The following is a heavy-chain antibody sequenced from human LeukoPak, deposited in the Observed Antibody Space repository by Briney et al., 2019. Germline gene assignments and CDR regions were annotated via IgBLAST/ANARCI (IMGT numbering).Heavy chain of an antibody. CDR3: ARRRYSGSSQHFDY. CDR2: LISSGAVT. Sequence: GGSLRLSCAASGFTLSSYAMSWVRQAPGKGLEWVSSLISSGAVTYYADSVKGRFTISRDNAKNSLYLQMNSLRAEDTAVYYCARRRYSGSSQHFDYWGQGTLVTVSS. V-gene: IGHV3-23*01. CDR1: GFTLSSYA. D-gene: IGHD1-26*01. J-gene: IGHJ4*02.